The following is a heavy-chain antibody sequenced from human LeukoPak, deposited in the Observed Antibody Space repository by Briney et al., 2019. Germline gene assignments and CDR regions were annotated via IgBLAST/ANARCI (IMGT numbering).Heavy chain of an antibody. J-gene: IGHJ4*02. V-gene: IGHV3-23*01. CDR1: GFTFRNYA. CDR2: ISGTGDDT. Sequence: GGSLRLSCAASGFTFRNYAMSWVRQAPGKGLEWVSTISGTGDDTDYADSVKGRFPISRDNSKNTLYLQMNSLRAEDTAVYYCAIGQWTLDYWGQGTLVTVSS. CDR3: AIGQWTLDY. D-gene: IGHD2-8*01.